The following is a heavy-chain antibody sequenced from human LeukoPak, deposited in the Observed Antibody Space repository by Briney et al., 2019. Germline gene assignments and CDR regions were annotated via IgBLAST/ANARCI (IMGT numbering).Heavy chain of an antibody. V-gene: IGHV3-48*02. CDR2: ISSSSGTI. D-gene: IGHD5-12*01. CDR1: GFTFSGYS. Sequence: GGSLRLSCAASGFTFSGYSMNLVRQAPGKGLEWVSYISSSSGTIYYADSVKGRFTISRDNAKNSLYLQMNSLRDEDTAVYYCARGFSGYDYGEYLHHWGQGTLVTVSS. J-gene: IGHJ1*01. CDR3: ARGFSGYDYGEYLHH.